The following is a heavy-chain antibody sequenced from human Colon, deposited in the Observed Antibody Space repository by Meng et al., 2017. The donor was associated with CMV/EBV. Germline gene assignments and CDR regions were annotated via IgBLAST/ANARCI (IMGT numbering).Heavy chain of an antibody. D-gene: IGHD6-19*01. CDR2: IHSTGNT. CDR1: GGSISSSNFY. CDR3: ARPSDNGWYYFDS. V-gene: IGHV4-39*01. Sequence: SETLSLTCAVSGGSISSSNFYWGWIRQSPGRGLEWIGSIHSTGNTYRNPALGGRVSMSVDTSTNQFYLNLTSVTAADTAIYYCARPSDNGWYYFDSWGQGTLVTVSS. J-gene: IGHJ4*02.